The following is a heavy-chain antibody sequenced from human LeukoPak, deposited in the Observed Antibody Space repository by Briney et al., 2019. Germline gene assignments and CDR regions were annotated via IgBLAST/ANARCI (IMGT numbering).Heavy chain of an antibody. Sequence: GESLKISCKVSGHRFTSYWIGWVRQMPGKGLEWMGIIYPGDSDTRYSPSFQGQVTISADKSISTAYLQWSSLKASDTAMYYCARVDLGYCSGGSCYPLNYYGMDVWGQGTTVTVSS. D-gene: IGHD2-15*01. J-gene: IGHJ6*02. V-gene: IGHV5-51*01. CDR1: GHRFTSYW. CDR2: IYPGDSDT. CDR3: ARVDLGYCSGGSCYPLNYYGMDV.